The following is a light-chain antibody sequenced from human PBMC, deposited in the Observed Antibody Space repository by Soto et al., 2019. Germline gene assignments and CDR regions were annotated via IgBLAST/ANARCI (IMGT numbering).Light chain of an antibody. CDR3: QQYQDWPPLT. J-gene: IGKJ4*01. CDR1: QSVRSN. V-gene: IGKV3-15*01. CDR2: GAS. Sequence: EIVMTQSPATLSVSPGERATLSCRASQSVRSNLAWYQLKPGQAPRLLIIGASTRATAIPARFSGSGSGTEFTLTISSLLSEDFAVYYCQQYQDWPPLTFGGGTKVEIK.